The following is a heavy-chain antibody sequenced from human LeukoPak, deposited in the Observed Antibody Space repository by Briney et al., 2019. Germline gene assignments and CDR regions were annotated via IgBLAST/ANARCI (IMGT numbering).Heavy chain of an antibody. CDR1: GFTFTYAW. V-gene: IGHV3-23*01. Sequence: GGSLRLSCAASGFTFTYAWMSWVRQAPGKGLEWVSLISGTSDSTYYTDSVKGRFTISRDISKNTLYLQMNSLRAEDTAVYYCARNCGGDCYAEIDYWGQGTLVTVSS. J-gene: IGHJ4*02. CDR3: ARNCGGDCYAEIDY. CDR2: ISGTSDST. D-gene: IGHD2-21*02.